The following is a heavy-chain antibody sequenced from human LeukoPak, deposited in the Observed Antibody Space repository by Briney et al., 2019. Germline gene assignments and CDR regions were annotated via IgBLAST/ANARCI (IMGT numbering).Heavy chain of an antibody. D-gene: IGHD5-24*01. CDR3: ARALGGGYNYWGY. J-gene: IGHJ4*02. Sequence: SETLSLTCAVYGGSFSCYYWSWIRQPPGKGLEWIGEINHSGSTNYNPSLKSRVTISVDTSKNQFSLKLSSVTAADTAVYYCARALGGGYNYWGYWGQGTLVTVSS. CDR2: INHSGST. CDR1: GGSFSCYY. V-gene: IGHV4-34*01.